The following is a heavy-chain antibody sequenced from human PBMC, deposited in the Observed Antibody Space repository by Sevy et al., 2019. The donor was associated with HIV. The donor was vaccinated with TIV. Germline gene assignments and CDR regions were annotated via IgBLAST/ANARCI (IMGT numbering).Heavy chain of an antibody. J-gene: IGHJ3*02. D-gene: IGHD2-21*02. CDR1: GFTFSNYW. Sequence: GGSLRLSCAASGFTFSNYWMSWVRQAPGKGLEWVANIKQGGSETYYVDSVKGRFTISRDNAKNSLYLQMNSLRVEDTAVYYCARGGDDGAFDIWGQGTMVTVSS. CDR3: ARGGDDGAFDI. CDR2: IKQGGSET. V-gene: IGHV3-7*01.